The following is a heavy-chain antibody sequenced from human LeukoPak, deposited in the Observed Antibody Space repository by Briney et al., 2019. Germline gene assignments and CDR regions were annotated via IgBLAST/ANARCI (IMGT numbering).Heavy chain of an antibody. V-gene: IGHV3-21*01. D-gene: IGHD3-10*01. J-gene: IGHJ4*02. CDR1: GFTFSSYS. CDR2: ISGSSSYI. Sequence: GGSLRLSCAASGFTFSSYSMNWVRQAPGKGLEWVSSISGSSSYIYYADSVKGRFTISRDNAKNSLYLQMNSLRAEDTAVYYCARDDYYGSGSYYFDYWGQGTLVTVSS. CDR3: ARDDYYGSGSYYFDY.